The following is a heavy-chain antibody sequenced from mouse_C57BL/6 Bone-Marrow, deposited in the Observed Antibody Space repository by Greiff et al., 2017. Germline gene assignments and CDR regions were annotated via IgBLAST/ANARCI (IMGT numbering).Heavy chain of an antibody. CDR2: IYPRSGNT. V-gene: IGHV1-81*01. Sequence: VQLQQSGAELARPGASVKLSCKASGYTFTSYGISWVKQRTGQGLEWIGEIYPRSGNTYYNEKFKGKATRTADKSSSTAYMELRSLTSEDSAVYFCARNYYGNRYAMDYWGQGTSVTVSS. CDR3: ARNYYGNRYAMDY. D-gene: IGHD2-1*01. CDR1: GYTFTSYG. J-gene: IGHJ4*01.